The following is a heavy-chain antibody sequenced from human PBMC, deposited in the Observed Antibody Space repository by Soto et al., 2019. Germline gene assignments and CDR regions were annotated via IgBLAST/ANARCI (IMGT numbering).Heavy chain of an antibody. CDR2: IYWNGDK. CDR1: GFSLSTIGVG. J-gene: IGHJ4*02. D-gene: IGHD6-19*01. CDR3: AHRPSGWFLLDY. V-gene: IGHV2-5*01. Sequence: SGPTRGNHTQTLTLTGTFSGFSLSTIGVGVGWIRQSPGKALQLLALIYWNGDKRYNPSLKTRLTITKDTSKNQVVLTLTNMDPVDTATYYCAHRPSGWFLLDYWGQGTLVTVSS.